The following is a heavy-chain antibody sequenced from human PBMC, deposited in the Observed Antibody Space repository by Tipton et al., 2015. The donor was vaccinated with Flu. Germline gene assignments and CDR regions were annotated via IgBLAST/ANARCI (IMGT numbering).Heavy chain of an antibody. Sequence: SLRLSCTVSGGSITSSNWWNWVRQSPRKGLEWIGDISHSGSTNYNPSLKSRVTISAEKSKNQFSLKLRSVTAADTAVYYCARRDYSNYVSDPKNWFDPWGQGTLVTVSS. CDR2: ISHSGST. V-gene: IGHV4-4*02. CDR1: GGSITSSNW. D-gene: IGHD4-11*01. CDR3: ARRDYSNYVSDPKNWFDP. J-gene: IGHJ5*02.